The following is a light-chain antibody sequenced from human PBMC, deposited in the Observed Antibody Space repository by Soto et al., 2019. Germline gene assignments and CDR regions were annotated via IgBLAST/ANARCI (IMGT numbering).Light chain of an antibody. J-gene: IGLJ2*01. V-gene: IGLV2-14*01. Sequence: QSALTQPASVSGSPGQSITISCTGTSSDVGGSNYVSWYQQHPGKAPKLMIYEVSNRPSGVSNRFSGSKSGNTASLTISGLQAEDEADYYCTAYTTSSTLVVLGGGTK. CDR1: SSDVGGSNY. CDR3: TAYTTSSTLVV. CDR2: EVS.